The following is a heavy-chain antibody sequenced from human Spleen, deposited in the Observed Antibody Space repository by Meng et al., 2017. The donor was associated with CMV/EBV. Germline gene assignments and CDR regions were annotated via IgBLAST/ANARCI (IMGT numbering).Heavy chain of an antibody. V-gene: IGHV4-59*01. Sequence: GSLRLSCTVSGGSISSYYWSWIRQPPGKGLEWIGYIYYSGSTNYNPSLKSRVTISVDTSKNQFSLKLSSVTAADTAVYYCARGWRYSSSWYWFDPWGQGTLVTVSS. CDR2: IYYSGST. J-gene: IGHJ5*02. D-gene: IGHD6-13*01. CDR3: ARGWRYSSSWYWFDP. CDR1: GGSISSYY.